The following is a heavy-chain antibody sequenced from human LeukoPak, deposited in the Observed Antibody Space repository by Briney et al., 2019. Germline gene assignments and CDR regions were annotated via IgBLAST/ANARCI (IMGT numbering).Heavy chain of an antibody. CDR3: AREYTLYRSGWFLDY. D-gene: IGHD6-19*01. J-gene: IGHJ4*02. CDR2: IDYSGST. V-gene: IGHV4-39*07. Sequence: PSETLSLTCTVSGGSISSSSYYWGWIRQPPGKGLEWIGSIDYSGSTYYNPSLKSRATISIDTSKNQFSLNLTSVTAADTAVYYCAREYTLYRSGWFLDYWGQGTVVTVSS. CDR1: GGSISSSSYY.